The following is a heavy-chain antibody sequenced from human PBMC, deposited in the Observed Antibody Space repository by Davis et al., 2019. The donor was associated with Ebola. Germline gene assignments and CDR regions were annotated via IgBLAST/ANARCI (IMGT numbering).Heavy chain of an antibody. CDR2: INPITGGT. Sequence: ASVKVSCKASGYRFTSYYMHWVRQAPGQGLEWMGIINPITGGTSYAQNFQVRVNMTRDTSTSTVSMELSSPRSEDTAVYYCAREGGRYYDSSGYVFDIWGQGTMVKVSS. V-gene: IGHV1-46*01. CDR3: AREGGRYYDSSGYVFDI. D-gene: IGHD3-22*01. J-gene: IGHJ3*02. CDR1: GYRFTSYY.